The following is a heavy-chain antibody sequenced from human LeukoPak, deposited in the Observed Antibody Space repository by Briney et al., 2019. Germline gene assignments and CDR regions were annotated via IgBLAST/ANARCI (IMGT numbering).Heavy chain of an antibody. V-gene: IGHV1-69*05. CDR2: IIPIFGTA. Sequence: SVKVSCKASGGTFSSYAISWVRQAPGQGLEWMGGIIPIFGTANYAQKFQGRVTITTDEPTSTAYMELSSLRSEDTAVYYCARDKSSSGWANWFDPWGQGTLVTVSS. CDR1: GGTFSSYA. D-gene: IGHD6-19*01. J-gene: IGHJ5*02. CDR3: ARDKSSSGWANWFDP.